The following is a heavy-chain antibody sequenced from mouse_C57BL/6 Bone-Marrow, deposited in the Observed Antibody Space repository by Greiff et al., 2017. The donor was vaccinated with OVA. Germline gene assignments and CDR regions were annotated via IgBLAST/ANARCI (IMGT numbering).Heavy chain of an antibody. CDR3: SRQGETAPFAY. D-gene: IGHD2-13*01. CDR2: IDPEDGET. V-gene: IGHV14-2*01. CDR1: GFNIKDYY. J-gene: IGHJ3*01. Sequence: EVKLVESGAELVKPGASVKLSCTASGFNIKDYYMHWVKQRTEQGLEWIGRIDPEDGETKYAPKFQGKATITADTSSNTAYLQLSSRTSEDTAVYYFSRQGETAPFAYWGQGTLVTVSA.